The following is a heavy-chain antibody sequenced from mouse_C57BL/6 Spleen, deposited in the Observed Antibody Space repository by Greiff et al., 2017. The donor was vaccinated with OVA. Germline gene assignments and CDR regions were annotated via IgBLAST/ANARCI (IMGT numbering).Heavy chain of an antibody. CDR2: ISSGGDYI. J-gene: IGHJ4*01. CDR3: TRDGDYYGSSYGYAMDY. V-gene: IGHV5-9-1*02. D-gene: IGHD1-1*01. CDR1: GFTFSSYA. Sequence: EVKLVESGEGLVKPGGSLKLSCAASGFTFSSYAMSWVRQTPEKRLEWVAYISSGGDYIYYADTVKGRFTISRDNARNTLYLQMSSLKSEDTAMYYCTRDGDYYGSSYGYAMDYWGQGTSVTVSS.